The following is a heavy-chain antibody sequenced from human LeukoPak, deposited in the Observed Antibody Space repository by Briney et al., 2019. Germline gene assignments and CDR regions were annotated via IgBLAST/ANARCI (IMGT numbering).Heavy chain of an antibody. CDR1: GFTFSSYA. CDR2: ISGSGGST. V-gene: IGHV3-23*01. J-gene: IGHJ4*02. D-gene: IGHD3-3*01. Sequence: TGGSLRLSCAASGFTFSSYAMSWVRQAPGKGLEWVSAISGSGGSTYYADSVKGRFTISRDNSKNTLYLQMNSLRAEDTAVYYCAKGTTRRITIFGVVRGGPNFDYWGQGTLVTVSS. CDR3: AKGTTRRITIFGVVRGGPNFDY.